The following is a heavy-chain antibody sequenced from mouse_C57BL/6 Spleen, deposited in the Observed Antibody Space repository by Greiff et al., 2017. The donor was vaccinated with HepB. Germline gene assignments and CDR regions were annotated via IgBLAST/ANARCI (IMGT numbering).Heavy chain of an antibody. J-gene: IGHJ1*03. V-gene: IGHV1-5*01. D-gene: IGHD1-1*01. CDR1: GYTFTSYW. CDR2: IYPGNSDT. Sequence: VHVKQSGTVLARPGASVKMSCKTSGYTFTSYWMHWVKQRPGQGLEWIGAIYPGNSDTSYNQKFKGKAKLTAVTSASTAYMELSSLTNEDSAVYYCTRGDYGSSYWYFDVWGTGTTVTFSS. CDR3: TRGDYGSSYWYFDV.